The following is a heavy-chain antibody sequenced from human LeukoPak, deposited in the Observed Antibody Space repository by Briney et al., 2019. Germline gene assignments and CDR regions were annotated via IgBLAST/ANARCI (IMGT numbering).Heavy chain of an antibody. V-gene: IGHV3-20*04. D-gene: IGHD3-22*01. CDR3: ARGTEPYYDSSAYYSY. CDR1: GFTFDDYG. Sequence: GGSLRLSCAASGFTFDDYGMGWVRQGPGKGLEWVSGINWNGGSTGYADSVKGRFTISRDNAKNSLYLQMTSLRAADTAFYYCARGTEPYYDSSAYYSYWGQGTLVTVSS. J-gene: IGHJ4*02. CDR2: INWNGGST.